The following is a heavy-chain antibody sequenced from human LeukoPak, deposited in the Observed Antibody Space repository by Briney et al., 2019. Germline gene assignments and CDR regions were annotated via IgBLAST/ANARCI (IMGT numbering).Heavy chain of an antibody. D-gene: IGHD6-13*01. V-gene: IGHV3-7*01. J-gene: IGHJ4*02. CDR3: AKDLWQLPNC. Sequence: GGSLRLSCAVSGFSISDYWMTWVRQAPGKGLECVANIKGDGSDKNYVDSVKGRFTISRDNAKNSLYLQMNSLRVEDTAVYYCAKDLWQLPNCWGQGTLVTVSS. CDR2: IKGDGSDK. CDR1: GFSISDYW.